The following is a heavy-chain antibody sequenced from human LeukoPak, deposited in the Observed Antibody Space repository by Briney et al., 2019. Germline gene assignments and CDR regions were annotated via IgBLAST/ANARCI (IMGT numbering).Heavy chain of an antibody. D-gene: IGHD3-22*01. CDR1: GGSFSGYY. V-gene: IGHV4-34*01. CDR2: INHSGST. J-gene: IGHJ4*02. CDR3: ARGPTYYYDSSGYYYDY. Sequence: SETLSLTCAVYGGSFSGYYWSWIRQPPGKGLEWSGEINHSGSTNYNPSLKSRVTISVDTSKNQFSLKLSSVTAADTAVYYCARGPTYYYDSSGYYYDYWGQGTLVTVSS.